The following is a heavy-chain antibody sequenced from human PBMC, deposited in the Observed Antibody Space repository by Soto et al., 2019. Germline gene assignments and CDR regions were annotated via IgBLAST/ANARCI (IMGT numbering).Heavy chain of an antibody. CDR3: AREGPGYGVDP. J-gene: IGHJ5*02. D-gene: IGHD5-12*01. V-gene: IGHV1-8*02. CDR2: MNTNSGNT. Sequence: ASVQVSCKSSGYTFTSYGISWVRQAHGQGLVWMGWMNTNSGNTRYAQKFQGRVTMTSNTSISTVYMEMSRLRSEDMAVYYCAREGPGYGVDPWGQGTLVTVSS. CDR1: GYTFTSYG.